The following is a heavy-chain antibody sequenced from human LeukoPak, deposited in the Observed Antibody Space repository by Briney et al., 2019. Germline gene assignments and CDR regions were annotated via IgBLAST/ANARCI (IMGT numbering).Heavy chain of an antibody. CDR2: ISYDGSNK. J-gene: IGHJ6*02. CDR1: GFTFSSYA. CDR3: ARDGYRSSTSCLGIYGMDV. D-gene: IGHD2-2*03. V-gene: IGHV3-30-3*01. Sequence: PGRSLRLSCAASGFTFSSYAMHWVRQAPGKGLEWVAVISYDGSNKYYADSVKGRFTISRDNSKNTLYLQMNSLRAEDTAVYYCARDGYRSSTSCLGIYGMDVWGQGTTVTVSS.